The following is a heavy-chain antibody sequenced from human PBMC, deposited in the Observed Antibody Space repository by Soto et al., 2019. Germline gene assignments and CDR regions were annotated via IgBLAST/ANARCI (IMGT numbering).Heavy chain of an antibody. CDR2: IRHDGSRK. CDR3: ARDDGINY. D-gene: IGHD2-15*01. V-gene: IGHV3-33*01. J-gene: IGHJ4*02. CDR1: GFDFSSHG. Sequence: QVQLVESGGGVVQPGRSLRLSCTASGFDFSSHGFHWVRQAPGKGLEWVSAIRHDGSRKYYADSVKGRFTVSRDDPKSTLYLQMNSLRAEDTAVYHCARDDGINYWGQGTLVTVSS.